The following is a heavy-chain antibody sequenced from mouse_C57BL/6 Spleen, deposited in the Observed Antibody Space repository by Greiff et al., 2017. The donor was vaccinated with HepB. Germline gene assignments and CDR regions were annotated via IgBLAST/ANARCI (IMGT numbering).Heavy chain of an antibody. CDR1: GYTFTDYE. J-gene: IGHJ3*01. CDR3: TGQLRLQAWFAY. Sequence: VQLQQSGAELVRLGASVTLSCKASGYTFTDYEMHWVKQTPVHGLEWIGAIDPETGGTAYNQKFKGKAILTADKSSSTAYMELRSLTSEDSAVYYCTGQLRLQAWFAYWGQGTLVTVSA. CDR2: IDPETGGT. V-gene: IGHV1-15*01. D-gene: IGHD3-2*02.